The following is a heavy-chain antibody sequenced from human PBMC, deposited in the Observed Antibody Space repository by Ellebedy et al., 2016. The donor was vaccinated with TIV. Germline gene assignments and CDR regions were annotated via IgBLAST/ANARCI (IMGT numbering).Heavy chain of an antibody. V-gene: IGHV5-51*01. Sequence: GESLKISXTASGYPFTTYAIAWVRQMPGKGLEWMGIIYPADSDTIYSPSFQGQVTISVDKSINTAYLQWNSLKASDTAMYYCASRGYTYGYYIDYWGQGSLVTVSS. CDR1: GYPFTTYA. D-gene: IGHD5-18*01. CDR3: ASRGYTYGYYIDY. CDR2: IYPADSDT. J-gene: IGHJ4*02.